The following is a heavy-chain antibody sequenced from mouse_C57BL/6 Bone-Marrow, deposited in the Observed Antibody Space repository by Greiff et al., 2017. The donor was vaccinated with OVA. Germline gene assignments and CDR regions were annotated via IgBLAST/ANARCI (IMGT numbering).Heavy chain of an antibody. CDR3: AREGFWDYAWFAY. J-gene: IGHJ3*01. V-gene: IGHV14-2*01. CDR1: GFNITDYY. CDR2: LDPEDGET. Sequence: EVQLQQSGAELVKPGASVKLSCTASGFNITDYYMPWVKQRTEQGLAWIGRLDPEDGETNYAPKFQGKATIPADTSSNTAYLQLSSLTSEDTAVYYWAREGFWDYAWFAYWGQGTLVTVSA. D-gene: IGHD2-4*01.